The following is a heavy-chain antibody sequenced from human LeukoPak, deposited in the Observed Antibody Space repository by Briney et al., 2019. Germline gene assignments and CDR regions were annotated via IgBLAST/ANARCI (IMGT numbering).Heavy chain of an antibody. CDR1: GFTVSDNY. V-gene: IGHV3-23*01. J-gene: IGHJ4*02. CDR2: ISGSGGVT. D-gene: IGHD1-26*01. CDR3: AAREGASYSGRFDY. Sequence: GGSLRLSCAVSGFTVSDNYVSWVRQAPGKGLEWVSVISGSGGVTFYADSMKGRFTISRDNTKNTLYLQMNSLRAEDTAVYFCAAREGASYSGRFDYWGQGTLVTVSS.